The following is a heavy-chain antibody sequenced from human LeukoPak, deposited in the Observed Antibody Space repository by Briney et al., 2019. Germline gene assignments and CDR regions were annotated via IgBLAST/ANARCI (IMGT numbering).Heavy chain of an antibody. J-gene: IGHJ4*02. D-gene: IGHD6-13*01. CDR1: GFAFSSYA. V-gene: IGHV3-30-3*01. Sequence: PGRSLRLSCAASGFAFSSYAMHWVRQGPGKGLEWVALVSYGGGSKYYADSVMGRITISRDNSKNTLHLQMNSLRTEDTAVYYCARVKGGIAAAGNYFDYWGQGTLVTVSS. CDR2: VSYGGGSK. CDR3: ARVKGGIAAAGNYFDY.